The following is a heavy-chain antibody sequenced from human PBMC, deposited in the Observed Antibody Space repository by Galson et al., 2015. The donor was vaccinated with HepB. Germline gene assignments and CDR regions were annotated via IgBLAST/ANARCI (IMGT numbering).Heavy chain of an antibody. J-gene: IGHJ5*02. CDR2: INPSGGST. CDR1: GYTFTSYY. V-gene: IGHV1-46*01. Sequence: SVKVSCKASGYTFTSYYMHWVRQAPGQGLEWMGIINPSGGSTSYAQKFQGRVTMTRDTSTSTVYMELSSLRSEDTAVYYCARGAEVPAATRAAWGWFDPWGQGTLVTVSS. D-gene: IGHD2-2*01. CDR3: ARGAEVPAATRAAWGWFDP.